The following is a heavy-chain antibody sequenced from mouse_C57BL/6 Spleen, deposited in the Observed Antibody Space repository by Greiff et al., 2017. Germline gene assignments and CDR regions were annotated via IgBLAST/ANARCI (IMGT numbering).Heavy chain of an antibody. CDR2: INPNNGGT. CDR3: ARVKHDGYSAWFAY. CDR1: GYTFTDYY. V-gene: IGHV1-26*01. J-gene: IGHJ3*01. Sequence: EVQLQQSGPELVKPGASVKISCKASGYTFTDYYMNWVKQSHGKSLEWIGDINPNNGGTSYNQKFKGKATLTVDKSSSTAYMKLRSLTSEDSAVYYCARVKHDGYSAWFAYWGQGTLVTVSA. D-gene: IGHD2-3*01.